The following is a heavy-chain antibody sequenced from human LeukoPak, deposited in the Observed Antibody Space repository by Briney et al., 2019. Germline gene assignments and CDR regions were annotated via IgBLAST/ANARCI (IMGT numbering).Heavy chain of an antibody. D-gene: IGHD3-3*01. Sequence: PGGSLRLSCAASGFTFSSYWMSWVRQAPGKGLEWVANIKQDGSEKYYVDSVKGRFTISRDNAKNSLYLQMNSLRAEDTAVYYCASGQYYDFWSGLNRFDPWGQGTLVTVSS. CDR1: GFTFSSYW. CDR2: IKQDGSEK. J-gene: IGHJ5*02. CDR3: ASGQYYDFWSGLNRFDP. V-gene: IGHV3-7*01.